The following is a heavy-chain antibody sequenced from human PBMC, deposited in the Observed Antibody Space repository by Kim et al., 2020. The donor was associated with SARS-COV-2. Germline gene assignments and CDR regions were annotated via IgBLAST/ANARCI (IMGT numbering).Heavy chain of an antibody. V-gene: IGHV3-30*01. J-gene: IGHJ2*01. Sequence: GSVKCRFTISRDNSKNTLYLQMNSLRAEDTAVYYCARPGYGDALNWYFDLWGRGTLVTVSS. D-gene: IGHD4-17*01. CDR3: ARPGYGDALNWYFDL.